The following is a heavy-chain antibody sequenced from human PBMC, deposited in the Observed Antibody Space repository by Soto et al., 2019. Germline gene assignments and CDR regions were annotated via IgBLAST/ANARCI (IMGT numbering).Heavy chain of an antibody. CDR1: GFRFSGYG. D-gene: IGHD3-22*01. V-gene: IGHV3-30*18. Sequence: GGSLRLSCAVSGFRFSGYGMHWVRQAPGKGLEWLAAISGDGSKKYFGDSVKGRFTISRDNSKNTLDLQINSLRAEDTAVYYCAKDRECERNYDWPQGSWGQGTQVTVS. J-gene: IGHJ5*02. CDR3: AKDRECERNYDWPQGS. CDR2: ISGDGSKK.